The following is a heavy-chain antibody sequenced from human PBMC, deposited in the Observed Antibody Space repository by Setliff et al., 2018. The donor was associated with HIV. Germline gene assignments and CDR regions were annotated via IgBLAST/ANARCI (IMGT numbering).Heavy chain of an antibody. CDR1: GGSISSYY. CDR3: ARAPLSGGSFGWFDP. V-gene: IGHV4-4*09. J-gene: IGHJ5*02. Sequence: SETLSLTCTVSGGSISSYYWSWIRQPPGKGLEWIGYIYTNGSVNYNPSLNSRVTISVDTSKNQFSLKLSSVTAADTAVYYCARAPLSGGSFGWFDPWGQGTLVTVSS. CDR2: IYTNGSV. D-gene: IGHD2-15*01.